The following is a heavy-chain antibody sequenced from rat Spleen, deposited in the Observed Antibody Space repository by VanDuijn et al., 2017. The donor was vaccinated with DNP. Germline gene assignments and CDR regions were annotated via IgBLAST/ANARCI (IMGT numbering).Heavy chain of an antibody. J-gene: IGHJ2*01. CDR3: STRNSGYGGYFDY. CDR2: IIYDGSST. CDR1: GFTFSDYA. Sequence: EVQLVESGGDLVQPGRSLKLSCAASGFTFSDYAMAWVRQSPKKGLEWVATIIYDGSSTYYRDSVKGRFTISRDNAKSSLFLQMDSLRSEDTATYYCSTRNSGYGGYFDYWGQGVLVTVSS. D-gene: IGHD4-3*01. V-gene: IGHV5S10*01.